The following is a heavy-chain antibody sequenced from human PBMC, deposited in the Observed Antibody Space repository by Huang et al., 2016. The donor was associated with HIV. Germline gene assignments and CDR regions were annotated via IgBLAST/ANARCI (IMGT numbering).Heavy chain of an antibody. Sequence: QVQLVESGGGVVQPGRSLRLSCAASGFTFRSYGMHWVRQAPGKGLEWVAVISYDGSNKFFADSVKGRFTISRDNSKNTLFLQMNSLRVEDTAVYYCAKGGSAAAVLDYWGQGTLVTASS. CDR1: GFTFRSYG. J-gene: IGHJ4*02. D-gene: IGHD6-13*01. V-gene: IGHV3-30*18. CDR2: ISYDGSNK. CDR3: AKGGSAAAVLDY.